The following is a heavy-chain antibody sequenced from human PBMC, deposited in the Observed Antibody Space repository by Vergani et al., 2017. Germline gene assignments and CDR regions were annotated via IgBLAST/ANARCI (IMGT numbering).Heavy chain of an antibody. V-gene: IGHV4-61*09. CDR3: ARQFWVSQGVGAFET. CDR1: GESIRSGSHY. D-gene: IGHD3-16*01. J-gene: IGHJ3*02. Sequence: QVHLQESGPGVVKPSDTLSLTCTVSGESIRSGSHYWSWIRQPAGKGPELIRHIHTGGSTDLNPSFKSRVSISVDTSKSQFSLKLNSVTVADTAVYYCARQFWVSQGVGAFETWGRGTEVSVSS. CDR2: IHTGGST.